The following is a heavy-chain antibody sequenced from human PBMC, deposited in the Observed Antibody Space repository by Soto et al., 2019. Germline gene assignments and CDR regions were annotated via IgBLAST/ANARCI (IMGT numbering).Heavy chain of an antibody. CDR2: ISASGGST. V-gene: IGHV3-23*01. J-gene: IGHJ4*02. Sequence: GGSLRLSCAASGITLSSYAMSWVRQAPGKGPEWVSGISASGGSTSYADSVKGRFTISRDNSKNTLYLQMNSLRADDTAVYHCAKGQNSGTYRFYFDYWGQGALVTVSS. CDR3: AKGQNSGTYRFYFDY. CDR1: GITLSSYA. D-gene: IGHD1-26*01.